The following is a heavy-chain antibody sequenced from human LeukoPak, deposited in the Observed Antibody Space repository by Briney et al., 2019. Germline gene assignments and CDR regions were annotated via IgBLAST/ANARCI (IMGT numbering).Heavy chain of an antibody. CDR1: GFTFSSYA. V-gene: IGHV3-30-3*01. CDR2: ISYDGSNK. CDR3: AREYSSGWYFDY. D-gene: IGHD6-19*01. J-gene: IGHJ4*02. Sequence: GGSLRLSCAASGFTFSSYAMHWVRQAPGKGLEWVAVISYDGSNKYYADSVKGRFTISRDNSKNTLYLQMNSLRAEDTAVYYCAREYSSGWYFDYWGQGTLVTVSS.